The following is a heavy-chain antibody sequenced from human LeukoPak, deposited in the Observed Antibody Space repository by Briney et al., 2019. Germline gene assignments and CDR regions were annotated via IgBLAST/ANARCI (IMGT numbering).Heavy chain of an antibody. Sequence: SVKDSCKASGGTFSSYAISWVRQAPGQGLEWMGRIIPILGIANYAQKFQGRVTITADKSTSTAYMELSSLRSEDTAVYYCARGEQGIVGDHDAFDIWGQGTMVTVSS. CDR3: ARGEQGIVGDHDAFDI. CDR1: GGTFSSYA. CDR2: IIPILGIA. V-gene: IGHV1-69*04. D-gene: IGHD1-26*01. J-gene: IGHJ3*02.